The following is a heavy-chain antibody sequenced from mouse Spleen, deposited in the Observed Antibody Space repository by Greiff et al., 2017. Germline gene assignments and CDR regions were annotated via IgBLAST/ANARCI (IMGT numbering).Heavy chain of an antibody. CDR3: ARHEEVLLRLRLDY. D-gene: IGHD1-2*01. V-gene: IGHV5-9-2*01. J-gene: IGHJ2*01. CDR2: ISGGGSYT. Sequence: EVQLVESGGGLVKPGGSLKLSCAASGFTFSSYGMSWVRQTPEKRLEWVATISGGGSYTYYPDSVKGRFTISRDNAKNNLYLQMSSLRSEDTALYYCARHEEVLLRLRLDYWGQGTTLTVSS. CDR1: GFTFSSYG.